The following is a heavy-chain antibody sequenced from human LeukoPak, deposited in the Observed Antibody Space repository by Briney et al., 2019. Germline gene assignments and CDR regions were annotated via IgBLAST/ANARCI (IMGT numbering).Heavy chain of an antibody. D-gene: IGHD6-13*01. CDR2: IIPIFGTA. CDR1: GGTLSSYA. J-gene: IGHJ4*02. Sequence: SVKVSCKASGGTLSSYAIGWVRQAPGQGLEWMGGIIPIFGTANYAQKFQGRVTITADESTSTAYMELSSLRSEDTAVYYCARDPSSSWYFDYWGQGTLVTVSS. V-gene: IGHV1-69*13. CDR3: ARDPSSSWYFDY.